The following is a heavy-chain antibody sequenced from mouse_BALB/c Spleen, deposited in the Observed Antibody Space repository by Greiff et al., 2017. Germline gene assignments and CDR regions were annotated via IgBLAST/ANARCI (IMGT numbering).Heavy chain of an antibody. CDR1: GYTFTSYY. CDR3: ARRTVDSSGYGFAY. V-gene: IGHV1S56*01. J-gene: IGHJ3*01. D-gene: IGHD3-2*01. CDR2: IYPGNVNT. Sequence: VQLQQSGPELVKPGASVRISCKASGYTFTSYYIHWVKQRPGQGLEWIGWIYPGNVNTKYNEKFKGKATLTADKSSSTAYMQLSSLTSEDSAVYFCARRTVDSSGYGFAYWGQGTLVTVSA.